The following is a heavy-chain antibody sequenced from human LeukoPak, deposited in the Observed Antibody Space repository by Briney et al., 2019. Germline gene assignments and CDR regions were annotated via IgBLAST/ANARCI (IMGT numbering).Heavy chain of an antibody. Sequence: GGSLRLSCAASGFTFSSYWMSWVRQAPGKGLEWVANIKQDGSEKYYVDSVKGRFTISRDNAKNSLYLQMNSLRAEDTAVYYCARESRDGYNESDYWGQGTLVTVSS. CDR1: GFTFSSYW. CDR3: ARESRDGYNESDY. J-gene: IGHJ4*02. D-gene: IGHD5-24*01. V-gene: IGHV3-7*01. CDR2: IKQDGSEK.